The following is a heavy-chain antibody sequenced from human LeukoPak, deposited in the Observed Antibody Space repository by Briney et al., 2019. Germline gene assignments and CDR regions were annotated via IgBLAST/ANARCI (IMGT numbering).Heavy chain of an antibody. Sequence: APVTVSCTASGYSFTSYGITWVRQAPGQGLEWMGWISTYDGYANYAQKLQGRVTMTTDTSTITAYMELRSLRSDDTAVYYCARAPSGFTYGPGDHWGQGTLVTVSS. V-gene: IGHV1-18*01. CDR3: ARAPSGFTYGPGDH. J-gene: IGHJ4*02. D-gene: IGHD5-18*01. CDR2: ISTYDGYA. CDR1: GYSFTSYG.